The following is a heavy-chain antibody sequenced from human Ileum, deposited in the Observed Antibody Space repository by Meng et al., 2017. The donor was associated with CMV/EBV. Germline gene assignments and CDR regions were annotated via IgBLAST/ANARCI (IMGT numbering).Heavy chain of an antibody. D-gene: IGHD5-24*01. CDR2: ISHIGVT. V-gene: IGHV4-30-4*01. CDR1: GDSITIGNYY. Sequence: SETLSLTCTVSGDSITIGNYYYNWVRQAPGKGLEWIGYISHIGVTYYNPSLGDRFSISVDTSKNQFSLKVTSVTAADTAVYFCARDGYMIIGAYVFYGMDVWGHGTAVTVSS. CDR3: ARDGYMIIGAYVFYGMDV. J-gene: IGHJ6*02.